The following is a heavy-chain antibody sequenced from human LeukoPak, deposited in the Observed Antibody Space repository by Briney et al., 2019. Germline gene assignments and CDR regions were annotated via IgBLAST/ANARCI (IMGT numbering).Heavy chain of an antibody. V-gene: IGHV3-21*04. CDR1: GFSFSTHN. Sequence: TGGSLRLSCAASGFSFSTHNMNWVRQAPGKGLEWVSSISSSSTYIYYADSVKGRFTISRDNAKNSLYLQMNSLRAEDTAVYYCAKEGATWNWFDPWGQGTLVTVSS. CDR2: ISSSSTYI. CDR3: AKEGATWNWFDP. J-gene: IGHJ5*02. D-gene: IGHD1-26*01.